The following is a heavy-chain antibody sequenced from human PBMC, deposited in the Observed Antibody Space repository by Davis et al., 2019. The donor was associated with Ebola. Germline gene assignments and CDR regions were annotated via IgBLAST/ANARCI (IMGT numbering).Heavy chain of an antibody. CDR2: ISSAGGTF. CDR1: GFTFSDYF. Sequence: PGGSLRLSSSASGFTFSDYFMTWIRPAPGGGLGWVSYISSAGGTFFYANSVRGRFTISRDNAKNTLYLQMNSLRAEDTAVYYCAKEIVTSINPNYYYGMDVWGKGTTVTVSS. J-gene: IGHJ6*04. CDR3: AKEIVTSINPNYYYGMDV. V-gene: IGHV3-11*04. D-gene: IGHD5-12*01.